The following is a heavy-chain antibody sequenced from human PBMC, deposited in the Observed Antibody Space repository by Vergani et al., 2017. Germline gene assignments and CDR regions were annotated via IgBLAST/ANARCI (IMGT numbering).Heavy chain of an antibody. Sequence: QVQLQESGPGLVKPSETLSLTCTVSNDSVSNTFYYWGWIRQTPGKGLEWIGSIYYSGSTNYNPSLKSRLSISIDTSKNQFSLKLSSVTAADTAVYYCARERVMGSGWDFDFWGQGTLVAVSS. J-gene: IGHJ4*02. V-gene: IGHV4-39*07. CDR1: NDSVSNTFYY. CDR3: ARERVMGSGWDFDF. CDR2: IYYSGST. D-gene: IGHD6-19*01.